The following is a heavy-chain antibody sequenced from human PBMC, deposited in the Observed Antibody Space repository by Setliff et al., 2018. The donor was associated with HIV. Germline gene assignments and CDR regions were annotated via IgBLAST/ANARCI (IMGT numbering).Heavy chain of an antibody. Sequence: SETLSLTFTVSGGSISSHYWSWIRQPPGKGLEWIGYIYYTGSTYYNPSLESRVTMSVDTSKNQFSLELKFVTAADTAIYYCTRGRTDTAMAHDYWGQGTPVTVSS. D-gene: IGHD5-18*01. CDR2: IYYTGST. V-gene: IGHV4-59*11. CDR1: GGSISSHY. CDR3: TRGRTDTAMAHDY. J-gene: IGHJ4*02.